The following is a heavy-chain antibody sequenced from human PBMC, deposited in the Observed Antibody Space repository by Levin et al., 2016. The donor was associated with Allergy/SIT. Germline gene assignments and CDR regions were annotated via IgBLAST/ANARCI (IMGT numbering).Heavy chain of an antibody. J-gene: IGHJ6*03. CDR2: INPSGGST. Sequence: WVRQAPGQGLEWMGIINPSGGSTSYAQKFQGRVTMTRDTSTSTVYMELSSLRSEDTAVYYCARDGSSNYARSDYYYYYMDVWGKGTTVTVSS. CDR3: ARDGSSNYARSDYYYYYMDV. D-gene: IGHD4-11*01. V-gene: IGHV1-46*01.